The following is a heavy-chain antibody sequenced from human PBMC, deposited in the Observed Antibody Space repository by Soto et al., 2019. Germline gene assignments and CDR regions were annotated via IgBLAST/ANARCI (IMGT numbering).Heavy chain of an antibody. CDR2: ISSSSSYI. V-gene: IGHV3-21*01. Sequence: GESLKISCAASGFTFSSYSMNWVRQAPGKGLEWVSSISSSSSYIYYADSVKGRFTISRDNAKNSLYLQMNSLRAEDTAVYYCARDKETVTKPIDYWGQGTLVTVSS. J-gene: IGHJ4*02. D-gene: IGHD4-17*01. CDR1: GFTFSSYS. CDR3: ARDKETVTKPIDY.